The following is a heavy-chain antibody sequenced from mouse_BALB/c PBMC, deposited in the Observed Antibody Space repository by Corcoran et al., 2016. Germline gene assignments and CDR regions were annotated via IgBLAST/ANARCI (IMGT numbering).Heavy chain of an antibody. CDR1: GFNIKDTS. J-gene: IGHJ1*01. V-gene: IGHV14-3*02. CDR2: IDPANGNT. CDR3: ARWDWYYDV. Sequence: QLLQSGAELVMPGASVKLSFTSSGFNIKDTSMHWVKQRPEQCLEWIGRIDPANGNTKYDPKFQGKATITADTSSNTAYLQLSSLTSEDTAVYYGARWDWYYDVWGAGTTVTVSS.